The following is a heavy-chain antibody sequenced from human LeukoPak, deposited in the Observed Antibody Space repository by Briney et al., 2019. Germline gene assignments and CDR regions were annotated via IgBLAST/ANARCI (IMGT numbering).Heavy chain of an antibody. V-gene: IGHV7-4-1*02. CDR3: ARGPYYYDSSGYGIKNWFDP. CDR1: GYTFTSYA. Sequence: ASVKVSCKASGYTFTSYAMNWVRQAPGQGLEWMGWINTNTGNPTYAQGFTGRFVFSLDTSVSAAYLQISSLKAEDTAVYYCARGPYYYDSSGYGIKNWFDPWGQGTLVTVSS. D-gene: IGHD3-22*01. J-gene: IGHJ5*02. CDR2: INTNTGNP.